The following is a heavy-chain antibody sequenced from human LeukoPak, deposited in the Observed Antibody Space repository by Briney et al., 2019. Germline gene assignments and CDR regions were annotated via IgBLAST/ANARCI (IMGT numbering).Heavy chain of an antibody. Sequence: PSETLSPTCTVSGGSISSGGYYWSWIRQHPGKGLEWIGYIYYSGSTYYSPSLKSRVTISVDTSKNQFSLKLSSVTAADTAVYYCARGTYYYYGMDVWGQGTTVTVSS. CDR1: GGSISSGGYY. J-gene: IGHJ6*02. CDR2: IYYSGST. CDR3: ARGTYYYYGMDV. V-gene: IGHV4-31*03.